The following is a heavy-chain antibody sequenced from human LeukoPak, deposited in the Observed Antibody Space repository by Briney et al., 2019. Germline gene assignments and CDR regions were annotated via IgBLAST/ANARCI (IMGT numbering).Heavy chain of an antibody. Sequence: SVKVSCKASGGTFSSYAISWVRQAPGQGLEWMGGIIPIFGTANHAQKFQGRVTITTDESTSTAYMELSSLRSEDTAVYYCARPSSGYYFDYYYYMDVWGKGTTVTVSS. D-gene: IGHD3-22*01. J-gene: IGHJ6*03. V-gene: IGHV1-69*05. CDR1: GGTFSSYA. CDR2: IIPIFGTA. CDR3: ARPSSGYYFDYYYYMDV.